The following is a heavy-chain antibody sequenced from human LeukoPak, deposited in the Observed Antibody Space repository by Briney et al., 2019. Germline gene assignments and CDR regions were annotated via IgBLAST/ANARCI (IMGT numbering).Heavy chain of an antibody. Sequence: PGRSLRLSCAASRFTFSSYVMRWVRQAPGKGLEWVALIWYDGDNKYYSDSVKGRFTISRDDSKNTLYLQMNSLRAEDTAVYYCAKARATYLYDTSGYSALDYWGQGTLVTVSS. V-gene: IGHV3-33*06. J-gene: IGHJ4*02. D-gene: IGHD3-22*01. CDR3: AKARATYLYDTSGYSALDY. CDR2: IWYDGDNK. CDR1: RFTFSSYV.